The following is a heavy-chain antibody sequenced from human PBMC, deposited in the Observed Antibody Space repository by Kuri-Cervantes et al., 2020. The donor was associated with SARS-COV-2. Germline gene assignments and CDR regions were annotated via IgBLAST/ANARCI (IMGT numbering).Heavy chain of an antibody. CDR1: GLTFSTFA. V-gene: IGHV3-23*03. CDR3: AKDREVHDYGGSFDY. Sequence: GESLKISCAASGLTFSTFAMGWVRQAPGKGLEWVSVIYSGGSSTYYADSVKGRFTISRDNSKNTLYLQMNSLRAEDTAVYYCAKDREVHDYGGSFDYWGQGTLVTVS. D-gene: IGHD4-17*01. J-gene: IGHJ4*02. CDR2: IYSGGSST.